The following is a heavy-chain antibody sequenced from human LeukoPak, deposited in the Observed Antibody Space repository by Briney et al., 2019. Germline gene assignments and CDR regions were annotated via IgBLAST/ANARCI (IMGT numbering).Heavy chain of an antibody. CDR2: INHSGST. CDR1: GGSFSGYY. J-gene: IGHJ5*02. D-gene: IGHD5-18*01. V-gene: IGHV4-34*01. Sequence: SETLSLTCAVYGGSFSGYYWSWIRQPPGKGLEWIGEINHSGSTNYNPSLKSRVTISVDTSKNQFSLKLSSVTAADTAVYYCARAPYTAMVTSTDNWFDPWGQGTLVTVSS. CDR3: ARAPYTAMVTSTDNWFDP.